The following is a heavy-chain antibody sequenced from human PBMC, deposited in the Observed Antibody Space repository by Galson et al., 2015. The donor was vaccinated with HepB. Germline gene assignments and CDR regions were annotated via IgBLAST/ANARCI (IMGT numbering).Heavy chain of an antibody. CDR3: ATGRGHCSSTSCYDLFDY. Sequence: QSGAEVKKPGESLKISCKGSGYSFTSYWIGWVRQMPGKGLEWMGIIYPGDSDTRYSPSFQGQVTISADKSISTAYLQWSSLKASDTAMYYCATGRGHCSSTSCYDLFDYWGQGTLVTVSS. CDR2: IYPGDSDT. V-gene: IGHV5-51*03. J-gene: IGHJ4*02. CDR1: GYSFTSYW. D-gene: IGHD2-2*01.